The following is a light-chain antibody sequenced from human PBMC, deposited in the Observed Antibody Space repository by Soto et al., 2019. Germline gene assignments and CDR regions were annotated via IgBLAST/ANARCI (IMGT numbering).Light chain of an antibody. CDR2: GAS. CDR1: QSVNSNY. V-gene: IGKV3-20*01. Sequence: EIVLTQSPGTLSVSPGERVTLSCRASQSVNSNYLAWYQQRPGQAPRLLIFGASYRATGIPDRFSGSGSGTDFTLTISRLEPEDFAVYYCQQYSSSPPEFTFGHGTKVDSK. J-gene: IGKJ3*01. CDR3: QQYSSSPPEFT.